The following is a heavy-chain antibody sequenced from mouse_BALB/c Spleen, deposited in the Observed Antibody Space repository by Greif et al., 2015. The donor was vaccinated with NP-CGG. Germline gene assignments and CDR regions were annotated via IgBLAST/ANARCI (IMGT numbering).Heavy chain of an antibody. CDR1: VFTFSSFG. V-gene: IGHV5-17*02. J-gene: IGHJ4*01. CDR2: ISSGSSTI. D-gene: IGHD1-1*01. Sequence: EVKVEESGGGLVQPGGSRKLSCAASVFTFSSFGMHWVRQAPEKGLEWVAYISSGSSTIYYADTVKGRFTISRDNPKNTLFLQMTSLRSEDTAMYYCARRIYYYGSSEYYYAMDYWGQGTSVTVSS. CDR3: ARRIYYYGSSEYYYAMDY.